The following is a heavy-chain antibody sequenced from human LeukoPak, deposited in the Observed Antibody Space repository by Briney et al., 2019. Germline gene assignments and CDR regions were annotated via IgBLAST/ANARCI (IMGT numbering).Heavy chain of an antibody. V-gene: IGHV6-1*01. Sequence: SQTLSLTCAISGDSVSSNSAAWNWIRQSPSRGLEWLGRTYYRSKWYNDYAVSMKSRITINPDTSKDQFSLQLNSVTPEDTAVYYCARDAGSGWSSFDYWGQGTLITVSS. CDR3: ARDAGSGWSSFDY. CDR1: GDSVSSNSAA. D-gene: IGHD6-19*01. CDR2: TYYRSKWYN. J-gene: IGHJ4*02.